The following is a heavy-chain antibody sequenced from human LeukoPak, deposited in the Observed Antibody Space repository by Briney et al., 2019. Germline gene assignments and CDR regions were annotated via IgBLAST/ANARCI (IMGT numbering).Heavy chain of an antibody. J-gene: IGHJ4*02. V-gene: IGHV3-74*01. CDR2: INTDGSST. CDR3: ARPVYYGSQSYWDY. D-gene: IGHD3-10*01. CDR1: GFTFSSYW. Sequence: GGSLRLSCTASGFTFSSYWMHWVRQTPGKGLVWVSRINTDGSSTNYADSVKGRFTISRENAKNTLYLKMNSLRAEDTAVYFCARPVYYGSQSYWDYWGQGTLVTVSS.